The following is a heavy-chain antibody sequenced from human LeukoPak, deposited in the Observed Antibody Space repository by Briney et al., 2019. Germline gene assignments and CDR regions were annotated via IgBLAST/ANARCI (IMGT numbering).Heavy chain of an antibody. V-gene: IGHV1-69*06. D-gene: IGHD3-3*01. CDR3: ARGPYDSWSEYHHWYFDL. CDR1: GGTFISSA. J-gene: IGHJ2*01. CDR2: IISIFGTT. Sequence: ASVKVSCKASGGTFISSAISWVRQAPGQGLEWMGGIISIFGTTSYAQKFRGRVTITADKSTSTAFMELSSLRSEDTAVYYCARGPYDSWSEYHHWYFDLWGRGTLVTVSS.